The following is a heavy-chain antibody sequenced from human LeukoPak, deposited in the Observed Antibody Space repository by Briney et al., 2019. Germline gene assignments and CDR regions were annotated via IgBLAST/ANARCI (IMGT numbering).Heavy chain of an antibody. CDR3: ARGPIVGATSPFDY. J-gene: IGHJ4*02. D-gene: IGHD1-26*01. CDR2: INAGNGNT. Sequence: GASVKVSCEASGYTFTSYAMHWVRQAPGQRLEWMGWINAGNGNTKYSQKFQGRVTITRDTSASTAYMELSSLRSEDTAVYYYARGPIVGATSPFDYWGQGTLVTVSS. CDR1: GYTFTSYA. V-gene: IGHV1-3*01.